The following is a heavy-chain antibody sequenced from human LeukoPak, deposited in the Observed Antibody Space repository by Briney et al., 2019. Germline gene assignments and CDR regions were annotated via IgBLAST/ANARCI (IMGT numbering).Heavy chain of an antibody. CDR1: GGSISSSSCY. CDR2: IYYSGST. J-gene: IGHJ4*02. V-gene: IGHV4-39*01. CDR3: ARRARVGYSSYDLGIDY. D-gene: IGHD5-12*01. Sequence: SETLSLTCTVSGGSISSSSCYWGWIRQPPGKGLEWIGSIYYSGSTYYNPSLKSRVTISVDTSKYQFSLKLSSVTAADTAVYYCARRARVGYSSYDLGIDYWGQGTPVTVSS.